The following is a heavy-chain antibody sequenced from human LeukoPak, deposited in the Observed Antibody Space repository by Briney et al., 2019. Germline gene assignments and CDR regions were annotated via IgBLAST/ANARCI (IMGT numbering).Heavy chain of an antibody. CDR1: GGSISSGGYY. J-gene: IGHJ4*02. CDR2: IYYSGST. V-gene: IGHV4-31*03. CDR3: ARGDLITMVRGVDY. Sequence: SETLSLTCTVSGGSISSGGYYWSWIRQHPGKGLEWIGYIYYSGSTYYNPSLKSRVTISVDTSKNQFSLKLSSATAADTAVYYCARGDLITMVRGVDYWGQGTLVTVSS. D-gene: IGHD3-10*01.